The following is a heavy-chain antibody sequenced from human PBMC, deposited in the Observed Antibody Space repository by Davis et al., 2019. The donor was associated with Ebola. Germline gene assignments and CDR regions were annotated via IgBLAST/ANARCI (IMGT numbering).Heavy chain of an antibody. Sequence: GESLKISCEGSGYTFTSYWIAWVRQVPGKGLEWMGSIYPGDSETRYSPSLQGQATISVDKSISTAYLQWSSLKASDIAMYYCARQESLYGSSDYWGQGTLVTVSS. CDR1: GYTFTSYW. V-gene: IGHV5-51*01. CDR3: ARQESLYGSSDY. J-gene: IGHJ4*02. D-gene: IGHD2/OR15-2a*01. CDR2: IYPGDSET.